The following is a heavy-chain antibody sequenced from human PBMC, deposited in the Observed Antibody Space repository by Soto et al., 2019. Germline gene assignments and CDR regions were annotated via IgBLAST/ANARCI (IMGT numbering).Heavy chain of an antibody. CDR3: GRGEGPRPGGGGTEPLDI. Sequence: QVQLVQSGAEVEKPGASVKISCKASGYSFTSQYVHWVRQAPGQGLEWMGIINPNGGSTTYAQKFPGGGNRARGTFSRRGTMGLGGHTVGDPAAYYCGRGEGPRPGGGGTEPLDIWGQGTMVTVTS. D-gene: IGHD3-16*01. CDR1: GYSFTSQY. CDR2: INPNGGST. J-gene: IGHJ3*02. V-gene: IGHV1-46*01.